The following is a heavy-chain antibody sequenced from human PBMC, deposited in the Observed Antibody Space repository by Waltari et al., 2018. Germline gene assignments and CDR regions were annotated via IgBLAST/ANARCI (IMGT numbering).Heavy chain of an antibody. J-gene: IGHJ3*02. CDR3: ARALDYAGAFDI. CDR1: GGTFSSYT. V-gene: IGHV1-69*02. CDR2: IIPILGIA. Sequence: QVQLVQSGAVVKKPGSSVKVSCKASGGTFSSYTISWVRQAPGQGLEWMGRIIPILGIANYAQKFQGRVTITADKSTSTAYMELSSLRSEDTAVYYCARALDYAGAFDIWGQGTMVTVSS. D-gene: IGHD4-17*01.